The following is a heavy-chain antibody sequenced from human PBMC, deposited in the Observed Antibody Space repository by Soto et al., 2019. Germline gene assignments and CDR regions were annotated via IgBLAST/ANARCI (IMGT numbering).Heavy chain of an antibody. CDR2: ISDSGDST. J-gene: IGHJ4*01. Sequence: GGSLRLSCAASGFTFSSYAMTWVRQAPGKGLEWVSAISDSGDSTYYADSVKGRFTISRDNSENTLYLQMNSLKTEDTGIYYCTTDSYSTMIVVRFDYWGHGTLVTVSS. CDR1: GFTFSSYA. V-gene: IGHV3-23*01. CDR3: TTDSYSTMIVVRFDY. D-gene: IGHD3-22*01.